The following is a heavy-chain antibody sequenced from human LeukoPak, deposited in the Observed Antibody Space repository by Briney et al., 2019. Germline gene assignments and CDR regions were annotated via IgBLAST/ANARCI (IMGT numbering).Heavy chain of an antibody. Sequence: PSETLSLTCTVSGGSISSGGYCWDWIRQSPGKGLEWIGNICYTGSTYYNPSLKSRVTISVDTSETQFSLNLRSVTAADTAVYYCARDSPRGYDYGPFDYWGQGTLVTVSS. CDR3: ARDSPRGYDYGPFDY. V-gene: IGHV4-39*07. CDR2: ICYTGST. J-gene: IGHJ4*02. D-gene: IGHD5-18*01. CDR1: GGSISSGGYC.